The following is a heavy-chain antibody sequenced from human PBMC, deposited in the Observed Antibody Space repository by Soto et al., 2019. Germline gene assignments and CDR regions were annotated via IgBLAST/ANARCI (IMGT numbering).Heavy chain of an antibody. V-gene: IGHV4-38-2*01. J-gene: IGHJ5*02. Sequence: LSLTCAVSGYSISSGYYWGWIRQPPGKGLEWIGSIYHSGSTYYNPSLKSRVTISVDTSKNQFSLKLSSVTAADTAVYYCARGEVVPNWFDPWGHGTLVTVSS. CDR3: ARGEVVPNWFDP. CDR2: IYHSGST. CDR1: GYSISSGYY. D-gene: IGHD3-22*01.